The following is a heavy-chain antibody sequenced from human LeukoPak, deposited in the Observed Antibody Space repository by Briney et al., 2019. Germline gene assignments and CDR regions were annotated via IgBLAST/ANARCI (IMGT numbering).Heavy chain of an antibody. CDR3: ARSYRGDWLFFADY. V-gene: IGHV4-39*07. CDR2: IYYSGST. J-gene: IGHJ4*02. D-gene: IGHD3-9*01. Sequence: SETLSLTCTVSGGSFSSSSYYWGWIRQPPGKGLEWIGSIYYSGSTYYNPSLKSRVTISVDTSKNQFSLKLSSVTAADTAVYYCARSYRGDWLFFADYWGQGTLVTVSS. CDR1: GGSFSSSSYY.